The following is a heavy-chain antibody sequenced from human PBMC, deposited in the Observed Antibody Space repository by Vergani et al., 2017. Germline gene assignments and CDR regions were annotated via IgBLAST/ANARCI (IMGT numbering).Heavy chain of an antibody. Sequence: QVQLVQSGAEVKKPGASVKVSCKASGYTFTDYYMHWVRQAPGQGLQWMGWINPNSGGTNYAQKFQGRVTMTRDTSISTAYMELSSLRSEDTAVYYCARGFNTMVRGVIIIGAFDIWGQGTMVTVSS. J-gene: IGHJ3*02. D-gene: IGHD3-10*01. CDR1: GYTFTDYY. CDR2: INPNSGGT. V-gene: IGHV1-2*02. CDR3: ARGFNTMVRGVIIIGAFDI.